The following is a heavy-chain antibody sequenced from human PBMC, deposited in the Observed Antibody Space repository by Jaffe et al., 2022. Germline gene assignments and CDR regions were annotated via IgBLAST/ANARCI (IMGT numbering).Heavy chain of an antibody. D-gene: IGHD3-3*01. CDR1: GDSISGGHYD. CDR2: IYYTGGST. Sequence: QLQLQESGPGLVKPSETLSLTCIVSGDSISGGHYDWAWIRQSPGKGLEWIATIYYTGGSTYYNPSLRSRATISADASKNQFSLKLSSVTAADTAIYYCARHMGFFNLASDWGRGILVTVSS. J-gene: IGHJ4*02. V-gene: IGHV4-39*01. CDR3: ARHMGFFNLASD.